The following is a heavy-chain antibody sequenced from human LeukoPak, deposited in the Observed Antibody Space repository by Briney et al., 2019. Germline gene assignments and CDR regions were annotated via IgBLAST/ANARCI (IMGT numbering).Heavy chain of an antibody. Sequence: GGSLRLSCAASGFTFSSYSMNWVRQAPGKGLEWVSSISSSSSTIYYADSVKGRFTISRDNAKNSLYLQMNSLRDEDTAVYYCARGRRYYDSSGPTGVYYFDYWGQGTLVTVSS. V-gene: IGHV3-48*02. CDR1: GFTFSSYS. J-gene: IGHJ4*02. CDR3: ARGRRYYDSSGPTGVYYFDY. D-gene: IGHD3-22*01. CDR2: ISSSSSTI.